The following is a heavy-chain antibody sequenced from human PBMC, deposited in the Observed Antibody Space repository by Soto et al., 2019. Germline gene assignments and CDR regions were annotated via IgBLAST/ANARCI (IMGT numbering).Heavy chain of an antibody. V-gene: IGHV4-30-2*01. CDR2: TYHSGNP. D-gene: IGHD2-15*01. CDR3: ARDRVVAARETTYFYGMAV. Sequence: SETLSLTCGVSGDTISTGGYSWAWIRQPPGKALEWIGHTYHSGNPYYNPSLKSRVIISVDRSKNQFSLKLNSVTAADTAVYFCARDRVVAARETTYFYGMAVWGQGTTVTVSS. J-gene: IGHJ6*02. CDR1: GDTISTGGYS.